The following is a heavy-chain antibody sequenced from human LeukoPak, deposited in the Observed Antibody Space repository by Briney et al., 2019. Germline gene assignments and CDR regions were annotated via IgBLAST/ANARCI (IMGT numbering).Heavy chain of an antibody. CDR3: ARHAFASPFDY. Sequence: PSETLSLTCTVSGGSISSYYWSWIRQPPGEELEWIGYIFYTGDSSYNPSLKSRATLSLDTSKKQISLQLHSVSAADTAVYYCARHAFASPFDYWGQGTLVTVSS. J-gene: IGHJ4*02. CDR2: IFYTGDS. CDR1: GGSISSYY. D-gene: IGHD2-21*01. V-gene: IGHV4-59*08.